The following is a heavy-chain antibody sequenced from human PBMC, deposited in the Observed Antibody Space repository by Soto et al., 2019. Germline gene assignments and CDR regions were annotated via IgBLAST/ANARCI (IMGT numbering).Heavy chain of an antibody. Sequence: SVRVSFRASGRTFSMYAISWVRQAPGQGLEWMGGIIPIFGTANYAQKFQGRVTINADESTSTAYMELSSLRSENTAVYYCARALGYSYGYLPYWGQGTLVTVSS. CDR2: IIPIFGTA. J-gene: IGHJ4*02. CDR3: ARALGYSYGYLPY. CDR1: GRTFSMYA. D-gene: IGHD5-18*01. V-gene: IGHV1-69*13.